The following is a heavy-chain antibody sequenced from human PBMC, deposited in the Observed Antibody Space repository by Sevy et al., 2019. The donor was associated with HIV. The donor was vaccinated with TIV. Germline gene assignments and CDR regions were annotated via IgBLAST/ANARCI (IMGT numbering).Heavy chain of an antibody. V-gene: IGHV3-66*03. CDR2: IYGNHST. J-gene: IGHJ4*02. CDR3: AKVADYYYVVYYFDY. CDR1: GFTISSNY. Sequence: GGSLRLSCAASGFTISSNYLSWVRQVPGKGLEWVSVIYGNHSTYYADFVKGRFTISRDNSKNTLYLQMNSLRAEDTAVYYCAKVADYYYVVYYFDYWGQGTLVTVSS. D-gene: IGHD1-26*01.